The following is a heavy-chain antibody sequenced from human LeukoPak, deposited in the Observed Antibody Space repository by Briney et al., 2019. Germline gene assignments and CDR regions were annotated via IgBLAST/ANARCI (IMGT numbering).Heavy chain of an antibody. CDR1: GFTFSSYE. V-gene: IGHV3-48*03. Sequence: GWSLRLSCAASGFTFSSYEMNGVRQAPGKGLEGVSYISSSGSTRYYADSVKGRFTISRDNAKNSLYLQMNSLRVEDMAFYYCAKEERAIYDNSLGYFDLWGRGTLVTVSS. CDR3: AKEERAIYDNSLGYFDL. CDR2: ISSSGSTR. J-gene: IGHJ2*01. D-gene: IGHD3-22*01.